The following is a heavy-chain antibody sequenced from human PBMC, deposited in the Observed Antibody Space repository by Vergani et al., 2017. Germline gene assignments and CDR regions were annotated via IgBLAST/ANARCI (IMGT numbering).Heavy chain of an antibody. D-gene: IGHD6-13*01. J-gene: IGHJ4*02. CDR2: ISSSSSYI. Sequence: EVQLVESGGGLVQPGGSLRLSCAASGFTFSSYSMNWVRQAPGKGLEWVSSISSSSSYIYYADSVKGRFTISRDNAKNSLYLQMNSLRAEDTAVYYCARDQGEQQLWFDWGQGTLVTVSS. V-gene: IGHV3-21*01. CDR1: GFTFSSYS. CDR3: ARDQGEQQLWFD.